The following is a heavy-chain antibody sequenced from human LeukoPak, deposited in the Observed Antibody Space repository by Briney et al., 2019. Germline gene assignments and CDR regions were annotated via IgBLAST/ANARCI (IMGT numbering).Heavy chain of an antibody. CDR3: AKEKNRYCSGGSCYSFDY. CDR2: ISGSGGST. Sequence: GGSLRLSCAASGFTFSSYAMSWVRQAPGKGLEWVSAISGSGGSTYYADSVKGRFTISRDNSKNTLYLQMNSLRAEDTAVYYCAKEKNRYCSGGSCYSFDYWGQGTLVTVSS. J-gene: IGHJ4*02. D-gene: IGHD2-15*01. V-gene: IGHV3-23*01. CDR1: GFTFSSYA.